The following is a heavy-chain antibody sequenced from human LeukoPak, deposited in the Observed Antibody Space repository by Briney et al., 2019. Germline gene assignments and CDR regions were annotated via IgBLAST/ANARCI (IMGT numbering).Heavy chain of an antibody. D-gene: IGHD3-22*01. Sequence: PGGSLRLSCAASGFTSSSYWMHWVRQAPGKGLVWVSRINSDGSSTSYADSVKGRFTISRDNAKNTLYLQMNSLRAEDTAVYYCARASRGYYDSSGYYDGYFDYWGQGTLVTVSS. CDR3: ARASRGYYDSSGYYDGYFDY. V-gene: IGHV3-74*01. CDR2: INSDGSST. J-gene: IGHJ4*02. CDR1: GFTSSSYW.